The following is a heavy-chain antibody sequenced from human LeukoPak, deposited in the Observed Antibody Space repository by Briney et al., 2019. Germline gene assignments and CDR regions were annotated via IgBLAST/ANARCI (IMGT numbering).Heavy chain of an antibody. J-gene: IGHJ2*01. Sequence: PSETLSLTCTVSGGSISSYYWSWIRRPPGKGLEWIGYIYYSGSTNYNPSLKSRVTISVDTSKNQFSLKLSSVTAADTAVYYCARYFPQDSHDFWSSDWYFDLWGRGTLVTVSS. CDR1: GGSISSYY. D-gene: IGHD3-3*01. CDR2: IYYSGST. CDR3: ARYFPQDSHDFWSSDWYFDL. V-gene: IGHV4-59*01.